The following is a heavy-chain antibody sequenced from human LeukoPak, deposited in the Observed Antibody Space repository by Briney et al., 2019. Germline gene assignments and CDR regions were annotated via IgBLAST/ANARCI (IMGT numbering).Heavy chain of an antibody. Sequence: GGSLRLSCAVSGFTFSDHYTDWVRQAPGKGLEWVGRSRNRAKSYTTDYAASVKGRFTISRDDSKSTLYLQMNSLETEDTAVYYCSRDATGDHWGQGTLVSVSS. CDR2: SRNRAKSYTT. CDR3: SRDATGDH. J-gene: IGHJ4*02. V-gene: IGHV3-72*01. CDR1: GFTFSDHY.